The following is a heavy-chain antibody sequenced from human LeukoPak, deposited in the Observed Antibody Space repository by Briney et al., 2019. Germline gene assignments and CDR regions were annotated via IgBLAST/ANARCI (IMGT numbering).Heavy chain of an antibody. D-gene: IGHD3-22*01. J-gene: IGHJ4*02. CDR2: IRYNGDTT. CDR3: ARDSVHGYYDSSGYSAPLDY. Sequence: GGSLRLSCAASGFNFGGYGMHWVRQAPGKGLEWVAYIRYNGDTTHYADSVQGRFTISRDNSKKTVYLQMNSLRAEDTAVYLCARDSVHGYYDSSGYSAPLDYWGQGTLVTVSS. V-gene: IGHV3-30*02. CDR1: GFNFGGYG.